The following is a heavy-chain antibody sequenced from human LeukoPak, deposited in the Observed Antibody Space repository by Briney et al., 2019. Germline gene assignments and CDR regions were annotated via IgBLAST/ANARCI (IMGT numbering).Heavy chain of an antibody. J-gene: IGHJ4*02. Sequence: PSETLSLTCTVSGGSISSYYWSWIRQPSGKGLEWIGYIYYSGSTNYNPSLKSRVTISVDTSKNQFSLKLISVTAADTAVYYCARYDYSSSWYISDYWGQGTLVTVSS. CDR1: GGSISSYY. V-gene: IGHV4-59*01. CDR2: IYYSGST. CDR3: ARYDYSSSWYISDY. D-gene: IGHD6-13*01.